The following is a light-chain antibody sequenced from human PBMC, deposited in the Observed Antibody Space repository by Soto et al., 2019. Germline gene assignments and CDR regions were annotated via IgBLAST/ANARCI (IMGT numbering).Light chain of an antibody. CDR2: GAS. Sequence: EIVLTQSPGTLSLSPGERATLSCRASQSVSKYLAWYQQKPGQAPRLLIYGASSRPTGIPDRFSGSGSGTDFTLTISRLEPEDLAVYYCQQDVSSARRFGEGTQVEI. V-gene: IGKV3-20*01. CDR3: QQDVSSARR. J-gene: IGKJ1*01. CDR1: QSVSKY.